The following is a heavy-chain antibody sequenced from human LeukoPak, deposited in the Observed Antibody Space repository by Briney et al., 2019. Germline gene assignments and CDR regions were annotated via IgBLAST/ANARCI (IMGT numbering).Heavy chain of an antibody. CDR1: GFTCYDYA. V-gene: IGHV3-43*02. Sequence: GGSLRLSCAASGFTCYDYAMHWVRQAPGKGLELVSLICGDGGSTYYADSVKGRFTISRDNSKNSLYLQMNRLRTEDPALYYCAPGLGYYYYSMDVWGQGTTVTVSS. D-gene: IGHD6-19*01. CDR3: APGLGYYYYSMDV. CDR2: ICGDGGST. J-gene: IGHJ6*02.